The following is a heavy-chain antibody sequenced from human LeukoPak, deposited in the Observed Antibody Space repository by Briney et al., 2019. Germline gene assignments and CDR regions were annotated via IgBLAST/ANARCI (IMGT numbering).Heavy chain of an antibody. J-gene: IGHJ4*02. D-gene: IGHD1-26*01. CDR1: GFTFDSYA. V-gene: IGHV3-23*01. CDR2: VSASGSST. Sequence: GGSLRLSCAVSGFTFDSYAMSWVRQAPGKGLEWVSAVSASGSSTYYADSVKGRFTISRDNSKNMLSLQMNSLTAADTAVYYCAKVRSPLFRGGSYCFDYWGQGALVTVSS. CDR3: AKVRSPLFRGGSYCFDY.